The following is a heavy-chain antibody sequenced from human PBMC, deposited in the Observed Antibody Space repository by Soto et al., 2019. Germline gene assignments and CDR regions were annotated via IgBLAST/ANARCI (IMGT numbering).Heavy chain of an antibody. CDR3: ARGRQTSYYYYMDV. J-gene: IGHJ6*03. Sequence: EVQLVESGGGLVQPGGSPRLSCAASGFTVSSNYMSWVRQAPGKGLEWVSVIYSGGSTYYADSVKGRFTISRHNSKNTLYLQMNSLRAEDTAVYYCARGRQTSYYYYMDVWGKGTTVTVSS. V-gene: IGHV3-53*04. CDR1: GFTVSSNY. CDR2: IYSGGST.